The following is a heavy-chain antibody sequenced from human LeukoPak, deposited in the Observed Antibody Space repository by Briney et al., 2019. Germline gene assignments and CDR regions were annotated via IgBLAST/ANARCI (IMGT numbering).Heavy chain of an antibody. J-gene: IGHJ4*02. Sequence: GGSLRLSCTASGFTFGDYAMSWFRQAPGKGLEWVGFIRSKAYGGTTEYAASVKGRFTISRDDSKSIAYLQMNSLKTEDTAVYYCTREVAAAGTDYWGQGTLVTVSS. V-gene: IGHV3-49*03. CDR1: GFTFGDYA. D-gene: IGHD6-13*01. CDR2: IRSKAYGGTT. CDR3: TREVAAAGTDY.